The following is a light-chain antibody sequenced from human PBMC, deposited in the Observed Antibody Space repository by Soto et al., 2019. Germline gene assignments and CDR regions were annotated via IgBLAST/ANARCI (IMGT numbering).Light chain of an antibody. V-gene: IGKV3-20*01. Sequence: EMVMTQSAATLSVSPGDRTTLSCRASQSVGSSYLAWYQQKPGQAPRLLIYGASSRATGIPDRFSGSGSGTDFTLTISRLEPEDFAVYYCQQYGSSPLTFGGGTKVDIK. CDR2: GAS. CDR3: QQYGSSPLT. J-gene: IGKJ4*01. CDR1: QSVGSSY.